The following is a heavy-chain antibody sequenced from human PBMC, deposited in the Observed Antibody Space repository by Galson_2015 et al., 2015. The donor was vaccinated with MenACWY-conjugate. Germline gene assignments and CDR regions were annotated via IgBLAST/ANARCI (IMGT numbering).Heavy chain of an antibody. V-gene: IGHV4-59*01. CDR1: GGSISGYY. Sequence: SETLSLTCTVSGGSISGYYWTWIRQPPGKGLEWIGYIYYSRSTNYNPSLKSRVIISVDTSKNQLSLKLTSVTAADTAVYYCARGTSNSWYDIGYLDYWGQGTLATVSP. D-gene: IGHD6-13*01. CDR2: IYYSRST. J-gene: IGHJ4*02. CDR3: ARGTSNSWYDIGYLDY.